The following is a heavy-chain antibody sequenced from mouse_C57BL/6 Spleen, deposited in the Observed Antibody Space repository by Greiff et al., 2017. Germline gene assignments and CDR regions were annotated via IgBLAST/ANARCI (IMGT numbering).Heavy chain of an antibody. D-gene: IGHD1-1*01. CDR3: AREVYYGSRSYWYFDV. Sequence: EVKLMESGPGLVKPSQSLSLTCSVTGYSITSGYYWNWIRQFPGNKLEWMGYISYDGSNNYNPSLKNRISITRDTSKNQFFLKLNSVTTEDTATYYCAREVYYGSRSYWYFDVWGTGTTVTVSS. J-gene: IGHJ1*03. CDR2: ISYDGSN. CDR1: GYSITSGYY. V-gene: IGHV3-6*01.